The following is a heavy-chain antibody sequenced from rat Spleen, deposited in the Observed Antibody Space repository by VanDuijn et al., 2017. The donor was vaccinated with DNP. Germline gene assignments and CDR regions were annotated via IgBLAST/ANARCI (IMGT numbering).Heavy chain of an antibody. D-gene: IGHD1-12*02. CDR3: TRTEMARGYLDY. CDR2: ISSGGST. V-gene: IGHV2-6*01. J-gene: IGHJ2*01. CDR1: GFSLASYT. Sequence: QVQLKESGPGLVQPSQTLSLTCTVSGFSLASYTVSWVRQPPGKGLEWIAAISSGGSTYYNSALKSRLSISRDTSKRQVLLQMPMRRIEYTATYYSTRTEMARGYLDYWGQGVMVTVSS.